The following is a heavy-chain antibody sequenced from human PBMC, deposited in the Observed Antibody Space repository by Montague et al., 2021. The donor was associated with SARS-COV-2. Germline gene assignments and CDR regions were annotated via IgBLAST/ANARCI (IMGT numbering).Heavy chain of an antibody. V-gene: IGHV4-28*05. J-gene: IGHJ5*02. CDR1: GYSISSSNW. CDR3: ARSPCSSTSRYAGWFDP. Sequence: SETLSLTCAVSGYSISSSNWWGWIWQPPGKGLEWIGYIYYSGSIYYNPSLKSRVTMSVDTSKNQFSLKMSSVTAVDTAVYYCARSPCSSTSRYAGWFDPWGQGTLVTVSS. D-gene: IGHD2-2*01. CDR2: IYYSGSI.